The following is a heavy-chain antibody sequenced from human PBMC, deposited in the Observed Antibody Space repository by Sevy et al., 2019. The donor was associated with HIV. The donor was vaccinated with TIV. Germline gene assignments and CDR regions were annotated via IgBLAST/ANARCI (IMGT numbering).Heavy chain of an antibody. J-gene: IGHJ4*02. Sequence: GGSLRLSCAASGFTFSDYYMSWIRQAPGKGLEWVSYISSSGSTIYYADSVKGRFTISRDNAKNSLYLQMNSLRAEDTAVYYCARAPNYDILTGPLFDYWGQGTLVTVSS. V-gene: IGHV3-11*04. CDR3: ARAPNYDILTGPLFDY. CDR2: ISSSGSTI. D-gene: IGHD3-9*01. CDR1: GFTFSDYY.